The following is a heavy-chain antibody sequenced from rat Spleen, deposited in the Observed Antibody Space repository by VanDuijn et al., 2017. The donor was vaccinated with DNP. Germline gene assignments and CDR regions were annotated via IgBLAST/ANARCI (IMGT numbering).Heavy chain of an antibody. CDR1: GFIFSNYW. Sequence: EVQLVESGGGPVQPGRSLKLSCVASGFIFSNYWMTWIRQAPGKGLEGVSSISNPGDNTYYSDSVKGRFSLSRDNAKSNLYLQVNSLRSEDTATYYCTSNPHIRTAAPFDYWGQGVMVTASS. D-gene: IGHD3-8*01. CDR2: ISNPGDNT. J-gene: IGHJ2*01. CDR3: TSNPHIRTAAPFDY. V-gene: IGHV5-31*01.